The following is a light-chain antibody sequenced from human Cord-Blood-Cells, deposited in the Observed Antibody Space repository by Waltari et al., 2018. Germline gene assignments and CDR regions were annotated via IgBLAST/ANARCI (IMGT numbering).Light chain of an antibody. Sequence: EIVMTHYPATLSVSPGERATLSCRASQSVSSNLAWYQQKPGQAPRLLIYGASTRATGIPARVSGSGSGTEFTLTINSLQSEDFAVYYCQQYNNWPYTFGQGTKLEIK. CDR1: QSVSSN. J-gene: IGKJ2*01. V-gene: IGKV3-15*01. CDR3: QQYNNWPYT. CDR2: GAS.